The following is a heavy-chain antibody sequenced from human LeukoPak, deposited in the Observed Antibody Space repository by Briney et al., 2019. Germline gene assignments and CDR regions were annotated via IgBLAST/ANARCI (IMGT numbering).Heavy chain of an antibody. CDR2: INHRGST. Sequence: PSETLSLTCAVYGGSFSGYYWSWLREPPGKGGEWMGEINHRGSTNYDPSLQSRVSISVDPSKHHFPLKLSSVTAAATAVYYCARGIRLRYFDWLRKYYYYYYMDVWGKGTTVTVSS. CDR1: GGSFSGYY. V-gene: IGHV4-34*01. D-gene: IGHD3-9*01. CDR3: ARGIRLRYFDWLRKYYYYYYMDV. J-gene: IGHJ6*03.